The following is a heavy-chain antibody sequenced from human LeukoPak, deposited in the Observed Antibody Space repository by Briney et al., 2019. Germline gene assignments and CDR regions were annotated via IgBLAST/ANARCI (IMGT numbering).Heavy chain of an antibody. D-gene: IGHD3-22*01. V-gene: IGHV4-61*02. CDR2: IYTSGNT. J-gene: IGHJ6*03. CDR3: ASNYDCSDYNSAYYYYMDV. CDR1: GGSISSGSYY. Sequence: SQTLSLTCTVSGGSISSGSYYWSWIRQPAGKGLEWIGRIYTSGNTNHNPSLKSRVTTSVDTSKNQFSLKLSSVTAADTAVYYCASNYDCSDYNSAYYYYMDVWGKGTTVTVSS.